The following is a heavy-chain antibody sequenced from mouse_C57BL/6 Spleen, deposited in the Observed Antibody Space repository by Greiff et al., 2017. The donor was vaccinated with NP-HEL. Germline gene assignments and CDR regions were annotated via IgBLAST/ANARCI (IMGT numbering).Heavy chain of an antibody. Sequence: QQSGPELVKPGASVKMSCKASGYTFTDYYMHWVKQKPGKGLEWIGEIYPGSGNTYYNEKFKGKATLTADTSSSTAYMQLSSLTSEDSAVYFCARSPYYYGSSYWYFDVWGTGTTVTVSS. CDR2: YPGSGNTY. J-gene: IGHJ1*03. D-gene: IGHD1-1*01. CDR3: RSPYYYGSSYWYFDV. CDR1: YTFTDYYM. V-gene: IGHV1-83*01.